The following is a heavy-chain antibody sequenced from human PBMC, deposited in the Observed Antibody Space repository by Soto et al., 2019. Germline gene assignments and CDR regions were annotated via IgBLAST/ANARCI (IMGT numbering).Heavy chain of an antibody. D-gene: IGHD3-10*01. CDR1: GFTFSNYW. CDR2: INADGSST. J-gene: IGHJ6*03. V-gene: IGHV3-74*01. CDR3: LMVRGVIGGTTGSGFYMDV. Sequence: GGSLRLSCAASGFTFSNYWMHWVRHAPGKGLVWVSRINADGSSTSYVDSVKGRFTISRDNAENTVYLQMNSLRAEDTAEYYWLMVRGVIGGTTGSGFYMDVGGKGTTVTVSS.